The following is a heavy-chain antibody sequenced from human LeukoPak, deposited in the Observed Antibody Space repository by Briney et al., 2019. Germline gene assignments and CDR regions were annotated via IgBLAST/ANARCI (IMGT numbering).Heavy chain of an antibody. V-gene: IGHV3-30*18. CDR2: ISYDGSNK. CDR1: GFTFSSYG. Sequence: GKSLRLSCAASGFTFSSYGMHWVRQAPGKGLEWVAVISYDGSNKYYADSVKGRFTISRDNSKNTLYLQMNSLRAEDTAVYYCAKGIYGSGSYLGMDVWGQGTTVTVSS. CDR3: AKGIYGSGSYLGMDV. D-gene: IGHD3-10*01. J-gene: IGHJ6*02.